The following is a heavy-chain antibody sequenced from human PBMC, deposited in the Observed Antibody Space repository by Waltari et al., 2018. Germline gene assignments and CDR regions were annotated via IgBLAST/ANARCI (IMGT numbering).Heavy chain of an antibody. Sequence: EVQLVESGGGLVQPGESLRLSCAASGFTFSSYTMNWVRQAPGKGGEWFSYMRRSTNSINYADAVKGRFTSSRDNAKNSLYLQRNSLRAEDTAVYYCARDLYGDYVFDYWGQGTLVTVSS. CDR3: ARDLYGDYVFDY. CDR1: GFTFSSYT. D-gene: IGHD4-17*01. J-gene: IGHJ4*02. CDR2: MRRSTNSI. V-gene: IGHV3-48*01.